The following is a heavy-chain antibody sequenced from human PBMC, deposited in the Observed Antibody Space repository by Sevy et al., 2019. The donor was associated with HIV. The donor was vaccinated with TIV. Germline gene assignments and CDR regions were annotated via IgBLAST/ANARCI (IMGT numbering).Heavy chain of an antibody. CDR3: ARDPNDYGDYVYYLYGMDV. J-gene: IGHJ6*02. D-gene: IGHD4-17*01. CDR2: ISYDGSKK. CDR1: GFTFSSYA. V-gene: IGHV3-30-3*01. Sequence: GGSLRLSCAASGFTFSSYAVHWVRQAPGKGLEWVAVISYDGSKKYYPHSVKGRFTISRDNSKNTLYLQMNSLRPEDTAVYYCARDPNDYGDYVYYLYGMDVWGQGTTVTVSS.